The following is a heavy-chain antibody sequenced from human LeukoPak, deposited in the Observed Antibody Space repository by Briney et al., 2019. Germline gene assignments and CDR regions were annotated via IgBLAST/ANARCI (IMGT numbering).Heavy chain of an antibody. CDR1: GGTFSSYA. V-gene: IGHV1-69*04. J-gene: IGHJ4*02. Sequence: ASVKVSCKASGGTFSSYAISWVRQAPGQGLEWMGRIIPILGIANYAQKFQGRVTITADKSTSTAYVELSSLRSEDTAVYYCAREGTGPGDYWGQGTLVTVSS. CDR3: AREGTGPGDY. CDR2: IIPILGIA. D-gene: IGHD1-14*01.